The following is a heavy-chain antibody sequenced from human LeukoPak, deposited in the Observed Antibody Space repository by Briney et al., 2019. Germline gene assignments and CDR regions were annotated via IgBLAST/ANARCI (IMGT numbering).Heavy chain of an antibody. D-gene: IGHD1-26*01. J-gene: IGHJ3*02. CDR2: IYYSGST. CDR3: ARVGSYSRSYAFDI. CDR1: GGSISSSTYY. V-gene: IGHV4-39*02. Sequence: KSSETLSLTCTVSGGSISSSTYYWGWIRQPPGKGLEWIGNIYYSGSTYYNPSLKSRVTISVDTSKNHFSLKLSSVTAADTAVYYCARVGSYSRSYAFDIWGQGTMVTVSS.